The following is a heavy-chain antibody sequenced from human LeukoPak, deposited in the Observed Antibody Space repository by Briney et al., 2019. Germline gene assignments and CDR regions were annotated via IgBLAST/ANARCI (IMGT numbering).Heavy chain of an antibody. Sequence: PSETLSLTCTLSRGSIISGSYYWSWIRQPAGKGLEWIGRIYTSGSTNYNPSLKSRVTISVDTSKNQFSLKLSSVTAADTAVYYSARVPGSRGYSGSFDPWGQGTLVTVSS. CDR2: IYTSGST. J-gene: IGHJ5*02. CDR3: ARVPGSRGYSGSFDP. V-gene: IGHV4-61*02. CDR1: RGSIISGSYY. D-gene: IGHD2-15*01.